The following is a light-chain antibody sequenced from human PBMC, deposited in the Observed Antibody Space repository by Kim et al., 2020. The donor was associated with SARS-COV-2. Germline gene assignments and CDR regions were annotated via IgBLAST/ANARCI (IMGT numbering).Light chain of an antibody. V-gene: IGLV2-14*03. CDR1: NSDVGDYNS. Sequence: QSITISCAGTNSDVGDYNSVSWYQQHPGKAPKLMIYDVSNRPSGVSPRFSGPKSGNTASLSISGLQADDEAAYYCSSYTRTDSLILFGGGTKVTVL. CDR3: SSYTRTDSLIL. CDR2: DVS. J-gene: IGLJ2*01.